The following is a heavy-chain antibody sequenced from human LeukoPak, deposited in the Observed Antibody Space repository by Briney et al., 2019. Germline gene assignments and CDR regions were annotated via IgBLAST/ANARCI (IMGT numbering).Heavy chain of an antibody. CDR2: IYSGGST. V-gene: IGHV3-53*01. D-gene: IGHD1-14*01. CDR1: GFTVSSNY. CDR3: ARAPENYYYYYMDV. J-gene: IGHJ6*03. Sequence: PGGSLRLSCAASGFTVSSNYMSWVRQAPGKGLEWVSVIYSGGSTYYADSVKGRFTISRDNSKNTQYLQMNSLRAEDTAVYYCARAPENYYYYYMDVWGKGTTVTVSS.